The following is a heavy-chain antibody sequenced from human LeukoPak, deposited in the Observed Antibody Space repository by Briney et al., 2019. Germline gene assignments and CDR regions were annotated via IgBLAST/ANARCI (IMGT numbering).Heavy chain of an antibody. CDR1: GFTFSSYA. J-gene: IGHJ6*03. CDR2: ISGSGGST. Sequence: PGGSLRLSCAASGFTFSSYAMSWVRQAPGKGLEWVSAISGSGGSTYYADSVKGRFTISRDNSKNTLYLQMNGLRAEDTAVYYCAKAPYDNYYYYMGVWGKGTTVTVSS. CDR3: AKAPYDNYYYYMGV. V-gene: IGHV3-23*01. D-gene: IGHD5-12*01.